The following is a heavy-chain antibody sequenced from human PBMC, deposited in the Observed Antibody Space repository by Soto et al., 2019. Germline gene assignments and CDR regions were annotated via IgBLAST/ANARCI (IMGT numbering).Heavy chain of an antibody. V-gene: IGHV4-39*01. Sequence: SETLSLTCSVSNDSISSSRYYWGWIRQPPGEGLEWIGSIYYTGDTYYNPSLKSRVTISVDTSKNQFSLKLTSVTAADTSVYFCARHKEVLVASLSYGLDVWGQGTTVTVSS. J-gene: IGHJ6*02. CDR1: NDSISSSRYY. D-gene: IGHD2-2*01. CDR2: IYYTGDT. CDR3: ARHKEVLVASLSYGLDV.